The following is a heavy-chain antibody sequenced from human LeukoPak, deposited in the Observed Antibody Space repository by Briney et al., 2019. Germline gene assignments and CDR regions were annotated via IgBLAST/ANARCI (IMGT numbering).Heavy chain of an antibody. CDR2: ISSSSSYI. J-gene: IGHJ6*03. CDR1: GFTFSSYS. Sequence: GGSLRLSCAASGFTFSSYSMNWVRQAPGKGLEWVSYISSSSSYIYYADSVKGRFIISRDNAKNSLYLQMSSLRAEDTAVYYCARELERITIFGVGEGYMDVWGKGTTVTVSS. V-gene: IGHV3-21*01. CDR3: ARELERITIFGVGEGYMDV. D-gene: IGHD3-3*01.